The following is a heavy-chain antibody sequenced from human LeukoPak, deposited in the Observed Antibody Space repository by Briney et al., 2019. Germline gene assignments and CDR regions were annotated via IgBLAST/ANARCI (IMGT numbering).Heavy chain of an antibody. Sequence: GASVKVSCKASGYSFTAFYLHWVRQAPGQGLEWMGWIHPRSGDTTCAQKFQGRVTLTRDTSISTAYMDLSSLRSDDTAVYYCARDGDYGTGSYYRGCIDSWGQGTPVTVSP. CDR2: IHPRSGDT. D-gene: IGHD3-10*01. CDR1: GYSFTAFY. CDR3: ARDGDYGTGSYYRGCIDS. V-gene: IGHV1-2*02. J-gene: IGHJ4*02.